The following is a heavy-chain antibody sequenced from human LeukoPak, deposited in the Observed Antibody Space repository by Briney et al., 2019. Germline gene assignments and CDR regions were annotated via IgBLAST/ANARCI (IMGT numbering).Heavy chain of an antibody. V-gene: IGHV4-38-2*01. CDR3: ARRSGETGTNWFDP. CDR2: IYHSGST. CDR1: GYSISSGYY. Sequence: SETLSLTCAVSGYSISSGYYWGWIRQPPGKGLEGIGSIYHSGSTYYNPSLKSRVTISLDTSKNQFSLKLSSVTAADTAVYYCARRSGETGTNWFDPWGQGTLVTVSS. J-gene: IGHJ5*02.